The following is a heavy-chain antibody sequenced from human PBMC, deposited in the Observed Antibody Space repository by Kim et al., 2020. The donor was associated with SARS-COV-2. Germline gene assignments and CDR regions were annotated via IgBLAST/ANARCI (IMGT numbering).Heavy chain of an antibody. J-gene: IGHJ5*02. CDR2: IKQDGSEK. CDR1: GFTFSSYW. V-gene: IGHV3-7*03. CDR3: ARDWTSCYGGVCMNWFDP. Sequence: GGSLRLSCAASGFTFSSYWMSWVRQAPGKGLEWVANIKQDGSEKYYVDSVKGRFTISRDNAKNSLYLQMNSLRAEDTAVYYCARDWTSCYGGVCMNWFDPWGQGTLVTVSS. D-gene: IGHD2-2*01.